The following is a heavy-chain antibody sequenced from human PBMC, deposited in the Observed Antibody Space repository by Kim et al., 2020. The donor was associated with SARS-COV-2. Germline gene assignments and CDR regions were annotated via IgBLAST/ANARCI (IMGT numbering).Heavy chain of an antibody. V-gene: IGHV3-33*01. CDR3: ARDKSGVVRGYYYYGMDV. J-gene: IGHJ6*02. CDR1: GFTFSSYG. CDR2: IWYDGSNK. D-gene: IGHD3-10*01. Sequence: GGSLRLSCAASGFTFSSYGMHWVRQAPGKGLEWVAVIWYDGSNKYYADSVKGRFTISRDNSKNTLYLQMNSLRAEDTAVYYCARDKSGVVRGYYYYGMDVWGQGTTVTVSS.